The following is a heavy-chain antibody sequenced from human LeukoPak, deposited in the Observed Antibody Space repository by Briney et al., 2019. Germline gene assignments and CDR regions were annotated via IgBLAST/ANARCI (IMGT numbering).Heavy chain of an antibody. V-gene: IGHV4-39*07. CDR2: INHSGST. J-gene: IGHJ4*02. CDR1: GGSISSSSYY. D-gene: IGHD6-19*01. Sequence: PSETLSLTCTVSGGSISSSSYYWGWIRQPPGKGLEWIGEINHSGSTNYNPSLKSRVTISVDTSKNQFSLKLRSVTAADTAVYYCARPRARSGIFDYWGQGTLVTVSS. CDR3: ARPRARSGIFDY.